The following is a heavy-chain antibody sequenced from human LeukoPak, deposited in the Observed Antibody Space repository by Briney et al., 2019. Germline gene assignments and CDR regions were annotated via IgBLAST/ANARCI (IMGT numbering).Heavy chain of an antibody. CDR2: IYYSGST. Sequence: SETLSLTCTVSGGSISSSYFYWAWLRQPPGKGLEWIGTIYYSGSTDHNPSLKSRVTISVDTSKNQFSLKLSSVTAADTAVYYCAGRLWRRDGYNLSAFDIWGQGTMVTVSS. CDR3: AGRLWRRDGYNLSAFDI. J-gene: IGHJ3*02. D-gene: IGHD5-24*01. CDR1: GGSISSSYFY. V-gene: IGHV4-39*07.